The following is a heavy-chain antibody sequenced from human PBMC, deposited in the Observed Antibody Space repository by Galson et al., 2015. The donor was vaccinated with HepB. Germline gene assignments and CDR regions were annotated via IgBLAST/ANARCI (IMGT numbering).Heavy chain of an antibody. V-gene: IGHV1-46*01. D-gene: IGHD1-26*01. CDR3: ARSSGSYGDAFDI. CDR1: GYPFTSYY. CDR2: INPSGGST. J-gene: IGHJ3*02. Sequence: SVKVSCKASGYPFTSYYMHWVRQAPGQGLEWMGIINPSGGSTSYAQKFQGRVTMTRDTSTSTVYMELSSLRSEDTAVYYCARSSGSYGDAFDIWGQGTMVTVSS.